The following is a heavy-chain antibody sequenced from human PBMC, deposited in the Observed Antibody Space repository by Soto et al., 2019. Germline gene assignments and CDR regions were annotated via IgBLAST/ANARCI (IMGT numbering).Heavy chain of an antibody. Sequence: EVQLVESGGGVVQPGGSLRLSCAASGFTFSTYWMSWVRHAPGKGPEFVANIKEDGGVKNYVDSVRGRFTISRDNAKNSVYRQMNSLRSEDTAVYYCARDPGSSAFDIWGQGAVVTVSS. J-gene: IGHJ3*02. CDR1: GFTFSTYW. V-gene: IGHV3-7*04. CDR3: ARDPGSSAFDI. D-gene: IGHD2-2*01. CDR2: IKEDGGVK.